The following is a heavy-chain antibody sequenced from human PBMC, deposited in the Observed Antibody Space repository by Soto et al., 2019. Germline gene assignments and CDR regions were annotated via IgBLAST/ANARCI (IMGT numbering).Heavy chain of an antibody. V-gene: IGHV4-61*08. CDR3: ARAYGYYFDY. J-gene: IGHJ4*02. D-gene: IGHD3-10*01. Sequence: SETLSLTCAVSGGSICSGGYSWSWIRQPPGKGLEWIGYIYYSGSTNYNPSLKSRVTISVDTSKNQFSLKLSSVTAADTAVYYCARAYGYYFDYWGQGTLVTVSS. CDR1: GGSICSGGYS. CDR2: IYYSGST.